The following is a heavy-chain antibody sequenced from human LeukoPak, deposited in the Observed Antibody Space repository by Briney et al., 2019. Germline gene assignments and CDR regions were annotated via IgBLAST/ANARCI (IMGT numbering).Heavy chain of an antibody. V-gene: IGHV5-51*01. CDR2: IYPGDSDT. CDR1: GYSFTSYW. J-gene: IGHJ2*01. CDR3: ARLQSDGGNSVAFWYFDL. D-gene: IGHD4-23*01. Sequence: GESLKISCKGSGYSFTSYWIGWVRQMPGKGLEWMGIIYPGDSDTRYSPSFQGQVTISADKSISTAYLQWSSLKASDTAMYYCARLQSDGGNSVAFWYFDLWGRGTLVTVSS.